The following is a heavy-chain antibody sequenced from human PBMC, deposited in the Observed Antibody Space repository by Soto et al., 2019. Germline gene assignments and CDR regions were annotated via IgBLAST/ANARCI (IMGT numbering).Heavy chain of an antibody. CDR2: ITYVVSNK. J-gene: IGHJ4*02. CDR3: AIFSNFDY. V-gene: IGHV3-30*03. Sequence: QVQLVESGGGVVQPGTSLRLSCAASGFNFNIYGIHWVRQAPGKGPEWVTFITYVVSNKHYADSVKGRFAISRDNSKNMVYLQMNSLTAEDTAVYYCAIFSNFDYWGQGTLVTVSS. CDR1: GFNFNIYG.